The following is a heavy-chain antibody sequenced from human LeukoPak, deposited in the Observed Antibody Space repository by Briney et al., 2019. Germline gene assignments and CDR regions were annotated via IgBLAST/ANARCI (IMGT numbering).Heavy chain of an antibody. CDR1: GYAFTSYD. CDR3: ARDLIVGAHNWFDP. J-gene: IGHJ5*02. V-gene: IGHV1-2*02. Sequence: AASVKVSCKASGYAFTSYDINWVRQAPGQGLEWMGWINPNSGGTNYAQKFQGRVTMTRDTSISTAYMELSRLRSDDTAVYYCARDLIVGAHNWFDPWGQGTLVTVSS. D-gene: IGHD1-26*01. CDR2: INPNSGGT.